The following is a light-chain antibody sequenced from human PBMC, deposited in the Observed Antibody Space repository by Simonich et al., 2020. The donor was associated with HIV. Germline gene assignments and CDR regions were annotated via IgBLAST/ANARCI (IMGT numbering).Light chain of an antibody. CDR1: QGISSY. Sequence: IPLTQSPSFLSASVGDRVTITSRASQGISSYLAWYQQKPGKAPKPLVYAASTLQSGVPSSVSGSGSGTEFTLTISSLQPDDFATYYCQQYNSYSYTFGQGTKLEIK. J-gene: IGKJ2*01. CDR3: QQYNSYSYT. V-gene: IGKV1-9*01. CDR2: AAS.